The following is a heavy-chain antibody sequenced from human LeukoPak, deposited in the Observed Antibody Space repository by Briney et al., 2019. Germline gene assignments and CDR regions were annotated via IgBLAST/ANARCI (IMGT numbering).Heavy chain of an antibody. Sequence: ASVKVSCKASGYTFTSYDINWVRQATGQGLEWMGWMNPNSGNTGYAQKLQGRVTMTTDTSTSTAYMELRSLRSDDTAVYYCARGLGHNDYWGQGTLVTVSS. CDR3: ARGLGHNDY. D-gene: IGHD2-21*01. CDR2: MNPNSGNT. CDR1: GYTFTSYD. J-gene: IGHJ4*02. V-gene: IGHV1-8*02.